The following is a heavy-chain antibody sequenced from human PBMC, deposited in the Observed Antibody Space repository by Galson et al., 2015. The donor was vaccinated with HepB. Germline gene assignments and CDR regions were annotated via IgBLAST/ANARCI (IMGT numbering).Heavy chain of an antibody. Sequence: QSGAEVKRPGESLRISCKGSGDSSTSYWISWVRQMPGKGLEWMGRIDLRDSDTNYSPYLQGHVTISVDKSTSTAYLQWTSLKASDTAMYYCARQTTATTFGWFDPWGQGTLVTVSS. CDR2: IDLRDSDT. D-gene: IGHD4-17*01. J-gene: IGHJ5*02. V-gene: IGHV5-10-1*01. CDR3: ARQTTATTFGWFDP. CDR1: GDSSTSYW.